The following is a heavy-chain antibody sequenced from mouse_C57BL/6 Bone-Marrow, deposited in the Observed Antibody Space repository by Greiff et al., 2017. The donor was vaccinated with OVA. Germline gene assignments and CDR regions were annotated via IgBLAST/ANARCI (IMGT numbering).Heavy chain of an antibody. Sequence: VQLKQSGPGLVKPSQSLSLTCSVTGYSITSGYYWNWIRQFPGNKLEWMGYISYDGSNNYNPSLKNRISITRDTSKNQFFLKLNSVTTEDTATYYCARADLEGFAYWGQGTLVTVSA. J-gene: IGHJ3*01. CDR3: ARADLEGFAY. CDR1: GYSITSGYY. CDR2: ISYDGSN. V-gene: IGHV3-6*01.